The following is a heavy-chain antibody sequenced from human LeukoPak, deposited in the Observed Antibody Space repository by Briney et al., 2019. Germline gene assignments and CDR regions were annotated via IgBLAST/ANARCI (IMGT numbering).Heavy chain of an antibody. CDR1: GGSISSGDYY. CDR2: IYYSGST. CDR3: ARVWLENLLNWFDP. V-gene: IGHV4-30-4*01. J-gene: IGHJ5*02. Sequence: SETLSLTCTVSGGSISSGDYYWSWIRQPPGKGLEWIGYIYYSGSTYYNPSLKSRVTITVDTSKNQFSLKLSSVTAADTAVYYCARVWLENLLNWFDPWGQGTLVTVSS. D-gene: IGHD6-19*01.